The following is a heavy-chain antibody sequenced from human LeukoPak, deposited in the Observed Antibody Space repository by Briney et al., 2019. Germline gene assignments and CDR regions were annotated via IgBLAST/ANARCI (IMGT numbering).Heavy chain of an antibody. D-gene: IGHD3-3*01. V-gene: IGHV3-30-3*01. Sequence: PGRSLRLSCAASGFTFSSYAMHWVRQAPGKGLEWVAVISYDGSNKYYADSVKGRFTISRDNSKNTLYLQMNSLRAEDTAVYYCARSKTAPDFWSGYWGPKAANWFDPWGQGTLVTVSS. J-gene: IGHJ5*02. CDR1: GFTFSSYA. CDR3: ARSKTAPDFWSGYWGPKAANWFDP. CDR2: ISYDGSNK.